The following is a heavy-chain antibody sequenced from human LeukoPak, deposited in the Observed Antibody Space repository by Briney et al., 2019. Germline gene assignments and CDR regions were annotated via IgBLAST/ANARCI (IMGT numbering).Heavy chain of an antibody. CDR1: GFTFSSYA. J-gene: IGHJ6*03. CDR3: ARGQLVGILGDYYYMDV. D-gene: IGHD6-6*01. CDR2: ISYDGSNK. Sequence: PGGSLGLSCAASGFTFSSYAMHWVRQAPGKGLEWVAVISYDGSNKYYADSVKGRFTISRDNSKNTLYLQMNSLRAEDTAVYYCARGQLVGILGDYYYMDVWGKGTTVTVSS. V-gene: IGHV3-30-3*01.